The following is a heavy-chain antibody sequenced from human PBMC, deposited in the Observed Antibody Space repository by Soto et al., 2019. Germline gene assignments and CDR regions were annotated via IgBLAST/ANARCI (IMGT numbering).Heavy chain of an antibody. D-gene: IGHD2-15*01. CDR2: IYYSGSS. CDR3: ASQVVAATPGWFDP. Sequence: PSLTCTVSGDSISSSSHYWGWIRQPPGKGLEWIGSIYYSGSSYYNPSLKSRVTISVDTSKNQFSLKLNSVTAADTAVYYCASQVVAATPGWFDPWGQGTPVTVSS. J-gene: IGHJ5*02. V-gene: IGHV4-39*01. CDR1: GDSISSSSHY.